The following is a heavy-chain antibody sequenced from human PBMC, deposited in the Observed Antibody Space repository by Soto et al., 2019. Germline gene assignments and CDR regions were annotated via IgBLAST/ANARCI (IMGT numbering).Heavy chain of an antibody. D-gene: IGHD6-13*01. V-gene: IGHV1-18*01. CDR1: GYTFTSYG. Sequence: GASVKVSCKASGYTFTSYGISWVRQAPGQGLEWMGWISTYNGNTNFTQKLQGRVTMTTDTSTSTAYMELRSLRSDDTAVYYCATLGGAAAGNYYFDYWGQGTLVTVSS. CDR3: ATLGGAAAGNYYFDY. CDR2: ISTYNGNT. J-gene: IGHJ4*02.